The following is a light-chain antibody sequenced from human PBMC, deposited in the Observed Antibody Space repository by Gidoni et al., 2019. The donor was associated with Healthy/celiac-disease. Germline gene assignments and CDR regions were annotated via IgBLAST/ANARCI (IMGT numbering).Light chain of an antibody. V-gene: IGKV3-15*01. J-gene: IGKJ5*01. CDR2: GAS. Sequence: EILMTQSPVTLSVSPGERATLSCRASQSVSSNLAWYQQKPGQAPRLLIYGASTRATGIPARFSGSGSGTEFALTISSLKSEDFAVYYCQQYNNWPPITFGQGTRLEIK. CDR1: QSVSSN. CDR3: QQYNNWPPIT.